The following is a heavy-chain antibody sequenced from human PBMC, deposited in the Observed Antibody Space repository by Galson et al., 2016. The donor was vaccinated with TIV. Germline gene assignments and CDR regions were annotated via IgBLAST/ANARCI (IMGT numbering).Heavy chain of an antibody. CDR3: ARHGYDFWNGQDYFFYGMDV. D-gene: IGHD3-3*01. Sequence: SGAEVKKPGESLKIACKTSGYKFSTYWMSWVRQMPGKGPEWVGHIYPGDSDTRYSPSFQGYVTISADKSIDTAYLQWGSLKASDSAIYYCARHGYDFWNGQDYFFYGMDVWGQGTTVIVSS. CDR1: GYKFSTYW. V-gene: IGHV5-51*01. CDR2: IYPGDSDT. J-gene: IGHJ6*02.